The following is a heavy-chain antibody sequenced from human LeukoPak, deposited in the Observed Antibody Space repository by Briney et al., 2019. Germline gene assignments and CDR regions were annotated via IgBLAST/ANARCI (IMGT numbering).Heavy chain of an antibody. CDR3: ARVWGDYSNTDY. Sequence: PGGSLRLSCAASGFTFSSYPMIWVRQAQGKGLECISYTSSSGDTIHYADSVKGRFTFSRDNAKNSLYLQMNSLRAEDTAVYYCARVWGDYSNTDYWGQGTLVTVSS. V-gene: IGHV3-48*01. CDR2: TSSSGDTI. J-gene: IGHJ4*02. CDR1: GFTFSSYP. D-gene: IGHD4-11*01.